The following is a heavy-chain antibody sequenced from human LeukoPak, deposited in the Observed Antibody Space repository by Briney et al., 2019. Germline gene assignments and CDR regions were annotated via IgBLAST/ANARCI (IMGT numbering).Heavy chain of an antibody. V-gene: IGHV4-59*08. CDR3: ASLLYYYGSGSLSV. Sequence: SETLSLTCTVSGGSISSYYWSWIRQPPGKGLEWIGYIYYSGSTNYNPSLKSRVAISVDTSKNQFSLKLSSVTAADTAVYYCASLLYYYGSGSLSVWGQGTLVTVSS. J-gene: IGHJ4*02. D-gene: IGHD3-10*01. CDR2: IYYSGST. CDR1: GGSISSYY.